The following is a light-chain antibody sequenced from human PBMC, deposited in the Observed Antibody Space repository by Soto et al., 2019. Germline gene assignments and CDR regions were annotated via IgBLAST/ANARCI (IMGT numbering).Light chain of an antibody. Sequence: QSVLTQPPSASGSPGQSVTISCTGTSSDVGGYNYVSWYQQHPGKAPQLMIFEVSKRPSGVPDRFSGSKSGNTASLTVSGLQAEDEADYYCSSYAGSTHVFGTGTKLTVL. CDR1: SSDVGGYNY. CDR3: SSYAGSTHV. V-gene: IGLV2-8*01. J-gene: IGLJ1*01. CDR2: EVS.